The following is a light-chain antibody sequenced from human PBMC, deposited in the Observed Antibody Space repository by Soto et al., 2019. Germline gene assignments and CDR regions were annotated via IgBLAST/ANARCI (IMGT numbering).Light chain of an antibody. Sequence: DIQMTQSPSSLSASVGDTITITCRASQDISRYLNWYQQKPAKAPQLLIFAASSLQSGVPSRFSGSGSGTDFTLTITSLQPVDFATYYCQQTYSTPPNTFGQGTRLEIK. CDR1: QDISRY. J-gene: IGKJ2*01. CDR3: QQTYSTPPNT. CDR2: AAS. V-gene: IGKV1-39*01.